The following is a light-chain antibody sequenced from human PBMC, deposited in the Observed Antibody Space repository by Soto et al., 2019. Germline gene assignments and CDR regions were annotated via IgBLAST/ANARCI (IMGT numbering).Light chain of an antibody. CDR1: QTISSW. V-gene: IGKV1-5*03. Sequence: DIQMTQYPSTLSGSVGDRVTITCGASQTISSWLDWYQQKKGKAPKLLIYKASTLKSGVPSRLRGSGYGTELTITISSLKTDDFATYYCQQFNTYTWTFGHGTKVDIK. J-gene: IGKJ1*01. CDR2: KAS. CDR3: QQFNTYTWT.